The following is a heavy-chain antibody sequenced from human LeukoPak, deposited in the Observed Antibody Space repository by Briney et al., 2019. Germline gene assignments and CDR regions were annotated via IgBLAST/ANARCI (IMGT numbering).Heavy chain of an antibody. V-gene: IGHV3-66*02. CDR2: IYSGGST. CDR1: GFTASSNY. J-gene: IGHJ6*03. Sequence: SGGSLRLSCAASGFTASSNYMSWVRQAPGKGLEWVSVIYSGGSTYYADSVKGRFTISRDNSKNTLYLQMNSLRAEDTAVYYCARDKIPTGNYYYYMDVWGKGTTVTVSS. D-gene: IGHD2-21*01. CDR3: ARDKIPTGNYYYYMDV.